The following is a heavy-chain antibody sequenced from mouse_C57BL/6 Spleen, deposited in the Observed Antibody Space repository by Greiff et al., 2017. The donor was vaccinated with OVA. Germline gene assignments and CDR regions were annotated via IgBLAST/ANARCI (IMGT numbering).Heavy chain of an antibody. CDR1: GYTFNDYY. CDR2: IYPGSGNT. J-gene: IGHJ1*03. V-gene: IGHV1-76*01. Sequence: QVQLQQSGAELVRPGASVKLSCKASGYTFNDYYINWVKQRPGQGLEWIARIYPGSGNTYYNEKFKGKATLTAEKSSSTAYMQLSSLTSEDSAVYVCARDQYFEGWGTGTTVTVSS. CDR3: ARDQYFEG.